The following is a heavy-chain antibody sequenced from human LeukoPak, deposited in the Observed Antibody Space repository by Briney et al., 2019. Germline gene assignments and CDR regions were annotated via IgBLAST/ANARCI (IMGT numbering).Heavy chain of an antibody. V-gene: IGHV4-38-2*02. CDR1: GYSISSGYY. Sequence: PSETLSLTCTVSGYSISSGYYWSWIRQPPGKGLEWIGEINHSGSTNYNPSLKSRVTISVDTSKNQFSLKLSSVTAADTAVYYCARYHSTEGPFDPWGQGTLVTVSS. D-gene: IGHD6-13*01. CDR2: INHSGST. J-gene: IGHJ5*02. CDR3: ARYHSTEGPFDP.